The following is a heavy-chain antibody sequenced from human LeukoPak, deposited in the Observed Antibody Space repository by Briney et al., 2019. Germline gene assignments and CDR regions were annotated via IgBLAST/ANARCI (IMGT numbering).Heavy chain of an antibody. V-gene: IGHV4-61*02. CDR1: GGFISSGSYY. Sequence: SQTLSLTCTVSGGFISSGSYYWSWIRQPAGKGLEWIGRIYTSGITNYNPSLKIRLTISVDTSKNQFSLKLRSVTAADTAVYYCARDEVRGVNYYYYYMDVWGKGTTVTVSS. CDR2: IYTSGIT. J-gene: IGHJ6*03. D-gene: IGHD3-10*01. CDR3: ARDEVRGVNYYYYYMDV.